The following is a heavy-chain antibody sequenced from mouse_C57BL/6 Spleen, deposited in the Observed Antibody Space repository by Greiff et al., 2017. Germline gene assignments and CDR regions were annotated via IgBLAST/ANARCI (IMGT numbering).Heavy chain of an antibody. J-gene: IGHJ3*01. CDR2: IDPSDSET. D-gene: IGHD1-1*01. Sequence: VQLQQPGAELVRPGSSVKLSCKASGYTFTSYWMHWVKQRPIQGLEWIGNIDPSDSETRYNQKFKDKATLTVDKSSSTAYMQLSSLTSEDSAVYYCARSYYYGSSYGFAYWGQGTLVTVSA. V-gene: IGHV1-52*01. CDR3: ARSYYYGSSYGFAY. CDR1: GYTFTSYW.